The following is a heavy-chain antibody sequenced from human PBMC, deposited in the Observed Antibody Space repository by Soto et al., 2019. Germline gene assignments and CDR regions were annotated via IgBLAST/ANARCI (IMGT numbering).Heavy chain of an antibody. CDR2: INPNSGGT. D-gene: IGHD5-12*01. CDR3: ARDQSGDDDGTYFGDY. V-gene: IGHV1-2*02. CDR1: GYSFTCYY. J-gene: IGHJ4*02. Sequence: ASVQVSLPDSGYSFTCYYLHWVRQAPGQGLEWMGWINPNSGGTDYAQKFQGRVTMTRDRSLSTAYMELSRLRSDDTAVYYCARDQSGDDDGTYFGDYWGLGTLVT.